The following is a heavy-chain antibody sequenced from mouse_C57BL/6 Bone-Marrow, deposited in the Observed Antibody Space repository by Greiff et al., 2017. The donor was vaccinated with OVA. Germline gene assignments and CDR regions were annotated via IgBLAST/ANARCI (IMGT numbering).Heavy chain of an antibody. CDR3: ARDGTFYAMDY. D-gene: IGHD1-1*02. V-gene: IGHV3-6*01. J-gene: IGHJ4*01. CDR2: ISYDGSN. Sequence: ESGPGLVKPSQSLSLTCSVTGYSITSGYYWNWIRQFPGNKLEWMGYISYDGSNNYNPSLKNRISITRDTSKNQFFLKLNSVTTEDIATYYCARDGTFYAMDYWGQGTSVTVSS. CDR1: GYSITSGYY.